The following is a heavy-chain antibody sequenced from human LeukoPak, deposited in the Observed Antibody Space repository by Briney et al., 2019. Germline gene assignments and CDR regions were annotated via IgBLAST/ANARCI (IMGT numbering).Heavy chain of an antibody. Sequence: SETLSLTCAVYGGSFSGYYWSWIRQPPGKGLEWIGEINHSGSTNYNPSLKSRVTISVDTSKNQFSLKLSSVTAADTAVYYCARAPLGYCSSTSCYESNNAFDIWGQGTMVTVSS. J-gene: IGHJ3*02. V-gene: IGHV4-34*01. CDR1: GGSFSGYY. D-gene: IGHD2-2*01. CDR3: ARAPLGYCSSTSCYESNNAFDI. CDR2: INHSGST.